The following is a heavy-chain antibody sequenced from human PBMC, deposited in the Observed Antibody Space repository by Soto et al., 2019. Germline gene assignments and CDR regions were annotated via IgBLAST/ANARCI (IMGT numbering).Heavy chain of an antibody. CDR3: ARAYSSGWYTYYGMDV. J-gene: IGHJ6*02. CDR2: IYHSGST. CDR1: GYSISSGYY. D-gene: IGHD6-19*01. Sequence: SETLTLTCAVSGYSISSGYYWGWIRQPPGKGLEWIGSIYHSGSTYYNPSLKSRVTISVDTSKNQFSLKLSSVTAADTAVYYCARAYSSGWYTYYGMDVWGQVTTVTVSS. V-gene: IGHV4-38-2*01.